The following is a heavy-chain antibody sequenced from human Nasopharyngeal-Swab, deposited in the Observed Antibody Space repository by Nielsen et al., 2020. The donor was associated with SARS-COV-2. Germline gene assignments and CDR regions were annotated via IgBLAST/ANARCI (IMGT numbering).Heavy chain of an antibody. CDR3: AREGEYGAYDAPDY. Sequence: SVKVSCKTSGDAFTNSAISWVRQAPGQGLEWMGGIVPALGLPNYAQKFRGRVTISADRSTTTSYLELSSLRSEDTAIYYCAREGEYGAYDAPDYWGQGTLVTVSS. CDR2: IVPALGLP. CDR1: GDAFTNSA. D-gene: IGHD5-12*01. J-gene: IGHJ4*02. V-gene: IGHV1-69*10.